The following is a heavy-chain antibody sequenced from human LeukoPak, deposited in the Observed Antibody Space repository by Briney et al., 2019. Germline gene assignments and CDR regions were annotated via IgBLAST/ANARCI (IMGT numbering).Heavy chain of an antibody. J-gene: IGHJ4*02. CDR1: GGSFRGYY. Sequence: SETLSLTCAVYGGSFRGYYWSWIRQPPGKGLEWIGEINHSGSTNYNPSLKSRVTISVDTSRNQFSLKLSSVTAADTAVYYCARVSHVWGSYRQDYWGQGTLVTVSS. CDR3: ARVSHVWGSYRQDY. V-gene: IGHV4-34*01. D-gene: IGHD3-16*02. CDR2: INHSGST.